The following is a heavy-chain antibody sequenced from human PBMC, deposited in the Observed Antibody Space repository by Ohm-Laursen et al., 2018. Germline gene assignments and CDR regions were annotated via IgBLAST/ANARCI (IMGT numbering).Heavy chain of an antibody. V-gene: IGHV1-2*02. D-gene: IGHD3-10*01. CDR3: ARESRSTTSIFGDIDY. CDR1: GYTFTDYY. J-gene: IGHJ4*02. CDR2: ISPNSGGT. Sequence: ASVKVSCKASGYTFTDYYMHWVRQAPGQGLEWMGWISPNSGGTNYAQKFQGRVTMTRDTSISTAYMELSRLRSDDTAVYYCARESRSTTSIFGDIDYWGQGTLVTVSS.